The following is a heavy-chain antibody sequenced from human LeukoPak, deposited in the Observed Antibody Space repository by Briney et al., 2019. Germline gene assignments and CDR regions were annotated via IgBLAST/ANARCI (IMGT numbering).Heavy chain of an antibody. CDR2: ISSSSSYI. D-gene: IGHD2-2*01. CDR3: ARGRKYCSSTSCSAASFDY. CDR1: GFTFSVYT. J-gene: IGHJ4*02. Sequence: PGGSLRLSCAASGFTFSVYTMNWVRQAPGKGLEWVSSISSSSSYIYYADSVKGRFTISRDNAKNSLYLQMNSLRAEDTAVYYCARGRKYCSSTSCSAASFDYWGQGTLVTVSS. V-gene: IGHV3-21*01.